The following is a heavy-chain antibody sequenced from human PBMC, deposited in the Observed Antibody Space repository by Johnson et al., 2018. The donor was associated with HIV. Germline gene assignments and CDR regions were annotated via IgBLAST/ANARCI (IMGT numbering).Heavy chain of an antibody. V-gene: IGHV3-15*01. CDR2: IKSRTDGGTT. Sequence: VQLVESGGGLVNPGGSLTLSCAASGFTFSNAWMSWVRQAPGKGLAWVGQIKSRTDGGTTDYGAPVTGRFTIPRNDSENTLRLQMNSLKTEDTALYYCATITRSYYFDSSGYLYDAFVLWGQGTVVTVSS. D-gene: IGHD3-22*01. CDR3: ATITRSYYFDSSGYLYDAFVL. J-gene: IGHJ3*01. CDR1: GFTFSNAW.